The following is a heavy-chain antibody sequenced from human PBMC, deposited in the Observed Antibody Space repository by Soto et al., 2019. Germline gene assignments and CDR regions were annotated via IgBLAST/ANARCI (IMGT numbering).Heavy chain of an antibody. CDR1: GYTFTGYY. D-gene: IGHD3-9*01. J-gene: IGHJ3*02. CDR3: AREGLVRYDILTGPYAFDI. V-gene: IGHV1-2*04. Sequence: ASVKVSCKASGYTFTGYYMHWVRQAPGQGLEWMGWINPNSGGTNYAQKFQGWVTMTRDTSISTAYMELSRLRSDDTAVYYCAREGLVRYDILTGPYAFDIWGQGTMVTVSS. CDR2: INPNSGGT.